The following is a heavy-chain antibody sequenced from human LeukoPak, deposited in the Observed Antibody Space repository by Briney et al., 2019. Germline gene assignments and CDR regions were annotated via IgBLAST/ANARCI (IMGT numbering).Heavy chain of an antibody. CDR1: GFTFSSYA. CDR2: ISGSGGST. J-gene: IGHJ4*02. V-gene: IGHV3-23*01. CDR3: VAAAGPVASFDY. Sequence: PGGSLRLSCAASGFTFSSYAMSWVRQAPGKGLEWVSAISGSGGSTYYADSVKGRFIISRDNSKNSLYLQMNSPRVEDTAVYYCVAAAGPVASFDYWGQGTLVTVSS. D-gene: IGHD6-13*01.